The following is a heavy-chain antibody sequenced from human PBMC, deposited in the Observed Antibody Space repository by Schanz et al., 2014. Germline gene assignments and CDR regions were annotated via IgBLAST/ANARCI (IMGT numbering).Heavy chain of an antibody. CDR1: GFTFSDYW. V-gene: IGHV3-48*01. CDR3: ARDRRNADLDY. Sequence: EVQLLESGGGLVQPGGSLRLSCAASGFTFSDYWMSWVRQAPGKGLEWISYITYNGGTIYYADSVKGRFTISRDNAKNSLYLEMNSLRAEDTALYYCARDRRNADLDYWGQGTLVTVSS. J-gene: IGHJ4*02. CDR2: ITYNGGTI. D-gene: IGHD1-1*01.